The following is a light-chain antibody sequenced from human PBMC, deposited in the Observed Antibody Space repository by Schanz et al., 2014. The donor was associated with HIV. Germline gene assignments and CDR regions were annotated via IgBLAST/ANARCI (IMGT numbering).Light chain of an antibody. CDR2: TDG. CDR1: SSNIGAGYD. J-gene: IGLJ1*01. V-gene: IGLV1-40*01. Sequence: QSVLTQPPSVSGAPGQRVTIPCAGNSSNIGAGYDVHWYQQLPGTAPKLLISTDGGRPSGVPDRFSGSRSGTSASLAITGLQAEDEADYYCQSYDNSLSGSYVFGTGTKLTVL. CDR3: QSYDNSLSGSYV.